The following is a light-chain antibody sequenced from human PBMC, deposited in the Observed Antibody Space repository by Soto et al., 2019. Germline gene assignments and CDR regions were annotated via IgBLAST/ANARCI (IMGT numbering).Light chain of an antibody. CDR3: QQYNSYPGYT. Sequence: DIQMTQSPSTLSASVGDRVTITCRASQSISSWLAWYQQKPGKAPKLLIYKASSLESGVPSRFSGSGSGTEFTLTISSLQPDDFATYYCQQYNSYPGYTFGQGTKVDIK. J-gene: IGKJ2*01. V-gene: IGKV1-5*03. CDR2: KAS. CDR1: QSISSW.